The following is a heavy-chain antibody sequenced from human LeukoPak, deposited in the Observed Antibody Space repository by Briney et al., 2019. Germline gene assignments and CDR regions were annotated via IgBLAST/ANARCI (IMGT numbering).Heavy chain of an antibody. CDR1: GGSFSGYY. CDR3: AATRGIRYYFDY. J-gene: IGHJ4*02. D-gene: IGHD3-16*01. Sequence: SETLSLTCAVYGGSFSGYYWSWIRPPPGKGLEWIGEINHSGSTNYNPSLKSRVTISVDTSKNQFSLKLTSVTTADTAIYYCAATRGIRYYFDYWGQGTPLTVSS. CDR2: INHSGST. V-gene: IGHV4-34*01.